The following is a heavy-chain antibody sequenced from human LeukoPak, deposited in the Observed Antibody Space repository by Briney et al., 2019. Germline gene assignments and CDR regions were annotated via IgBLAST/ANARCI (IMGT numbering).Heavy chain of an antibody. Sequence: PGGSLRLSCAASGFTFSSYAMSWVRQAPGKGLEWVSAISGSGGSTYYADSVKGRFTISRDNSKNTLYLQMNSLGAGDTAVYYCAKVVLYYYGSGSTLNWFDPWGQGTLVTVSS. CDR2: ISGSGGST. CDR3: AKVVLYYYGSGSTLNWFDP. V-gene: IGHV3-23*01. CDR1: GFTFSSYA. J-gene: IGHJ5*02. D-gene: IGHD3-10*01.